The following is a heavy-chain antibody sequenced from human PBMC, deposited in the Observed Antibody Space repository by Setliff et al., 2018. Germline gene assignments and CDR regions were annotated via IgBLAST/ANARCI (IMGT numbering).Heavy chain of an antibody. CDR1: GETFSGFH. J-gene: IGHJ4*02. CDR3: ARGGSRWFGALSVPTTFDY. D-gene: IGHD3-10*01. CDR2: INPSGST. Sequence: PSETLSLTCAVYGETFSGFHWHWIRQAPGKGLEWIGQINPSGSTYYNPAVRGRVTISSDTSKNQFSLKLTSVTAADTAVYYCARGGSRWFGALSVPTTFDYWGQGIVVT. V-gene: IGHV4-34*01.